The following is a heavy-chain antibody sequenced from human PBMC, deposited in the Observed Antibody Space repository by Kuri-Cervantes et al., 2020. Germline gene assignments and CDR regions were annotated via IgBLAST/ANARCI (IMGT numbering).Heavy chain of an antibody. Sequence: ASVNVSCKASGYTFTSYGISWVRQAPGQGREWMGWISAYNGNTNYAQKLQGRDTMTTDTSTGTAYMELRSLRSDDTAVYYCARWETPRVVPAARGGVGFDPWGQGTLVTVSS. CDR3: ARWETPRVVPAARGGVGFDP. CDR1: GYTFTSYG. J-gene: IGHJ5*02. D-gene: IGHD2-2*01. CDR2: ISAYNGNT. V-gene: IGHV1-18*01.